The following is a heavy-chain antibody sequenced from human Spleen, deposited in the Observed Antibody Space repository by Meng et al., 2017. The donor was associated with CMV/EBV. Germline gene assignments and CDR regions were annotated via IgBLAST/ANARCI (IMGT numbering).Heavy chain of an antibody. J-gene: IGHJ5*01. D-gene: IGHD3-10*01. Sequence: CATAGFPFSRYDMPWVRQAPGKGPEWVSAVRGNGDISYYSDSVKGRFTVSRDNSRNILYLDMNDLRPEDSALYYCAKPAYGSGNYYDSWGQGTLVTVSS. CDR1: GFPFSRYD. CDR3: AKPAYGSGNYYDS. CDR2: VRGNGDIS. V-gene: IGHV3-23*01.